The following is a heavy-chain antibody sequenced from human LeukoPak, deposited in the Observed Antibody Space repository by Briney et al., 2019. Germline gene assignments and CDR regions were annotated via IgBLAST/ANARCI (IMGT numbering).Heavy chain of an antibody. D-gene: IGHD4-11*01. J-gene: IGHJ4*02. CDR3: ARGGGDYNPFDY. CDR1: GFIVSSNY. CDR2: MFGGGTT. V-gene: IGHV3-66*01. Sequence: GGSLRLSCAVSGFIVSSNYMSWVRQAPGKGLEWVSVMFGGGTTYYADSVKGRFTISRDNSKNTLYLQMSFLRVEDTAVYYCARGGGDYNPFDYWGQGTLVTVSS.